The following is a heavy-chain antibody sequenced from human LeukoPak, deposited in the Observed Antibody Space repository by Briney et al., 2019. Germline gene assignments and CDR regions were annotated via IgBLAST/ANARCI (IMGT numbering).Heavy chain of an antibody. CDR1: GGSISGYY. CDR3: ARHSYYSVRGYSYGFDY. V-gene: IGHV4-59*08. CDR2: IYYSGST. J-gene: IGHJ4*02. Sequence: SETLSLTCTVSGGSISGYYWSWIRQSPGKGLEWIGYIYYSGSTNYNPSLKSRVTILVDTSKNQFSLKLSSVTAADTAVYYCARHSYYSVRGYSYGFDYWGQGTLVTVSS. D-gene: IGHD5-18*01.